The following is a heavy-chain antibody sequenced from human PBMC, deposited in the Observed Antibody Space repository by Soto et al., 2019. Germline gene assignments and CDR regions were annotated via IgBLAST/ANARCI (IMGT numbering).Heavy chain of an antibody. CDR2: INAGNGNT. J-gene: IGHJ4*02. V-gene: IGHV1-3*01. CDR1: GYTFTDYA. Sequence: AASVKVSCKASGYTFTDYAMHWVRQAPGQRLEWMGWINAGNGNTKYSQKLQGRVTITRDTSASTAYMELSSLRSEDTAVYYCARGSGYYYWDDYWGQGTLVTVSS. D-gene: IGHD3-22*01. CDR3: ARGSGYYYWDDY.